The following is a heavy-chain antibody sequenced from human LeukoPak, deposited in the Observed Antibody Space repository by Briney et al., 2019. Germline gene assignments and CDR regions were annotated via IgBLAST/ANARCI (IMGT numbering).Heavy chain of an antibody. CDR2: IRGDGGGA. CDR3: TKDPNGDYIGAFDP. J-gene: IGHJ5*02. CDR1: GLTFSNYA. D-gene: IGHD4-17*01. V-gene: IGHV3-23*01. Sequence: GGSLRLSCAAPGLTFSNYAMTWVRQAPGKGLEWVSSIRGDGGGAVYTDSVKGRFATSRDNSKNMLYLQMNSLRAEDTALYYCTKDPNGDYIGAFDPWGQGTLVTVSS.